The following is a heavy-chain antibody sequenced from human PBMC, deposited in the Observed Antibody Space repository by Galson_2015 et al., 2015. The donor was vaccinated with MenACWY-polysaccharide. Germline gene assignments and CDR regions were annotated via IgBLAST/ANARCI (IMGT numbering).Heavy chain of an antibody. D-gene: IGHD3-9*01. J-gene: IGHJ4*02. Sequence: SLRLSCAASGFTFGDYAMSWFRQAPGKGLEWVGFIRSKAHGGTTEYAASVKGRFTISRDDSKSIAYLQMNSLKTEDTAVYYCTRHAHYDILTGYSMYFDYWGQGTLVTVSS. CDR1: GFTFGDYA. CDR2: IRSKAHGGTT. CDR3: TRHAHYDILTGYSMYFDY. V-gene: IGHV3-49*03.